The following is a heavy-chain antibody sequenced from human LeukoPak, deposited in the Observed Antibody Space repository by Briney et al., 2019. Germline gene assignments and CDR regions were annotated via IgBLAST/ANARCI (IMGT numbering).Heavy chain of an antibody. Sequence: GGSLRLSCAASGFTFSDYPMTWVRQAPGKGLEWVSSISGSGDNTYYPDSVKGRFTISRDNSKNTLYLQMNSLRAEDTAVYYCASLSEEWLVYYSMDVWGKGTTVTVSS. J-gene: IGHJ6*03. D-gene: IGHD6-19*01. CDR2: ISGSGDNT. CDR3: ASLSEEWLVYYSMDV. CDR1: GFTFSDYP. V-gene: IGHV3-23*01.